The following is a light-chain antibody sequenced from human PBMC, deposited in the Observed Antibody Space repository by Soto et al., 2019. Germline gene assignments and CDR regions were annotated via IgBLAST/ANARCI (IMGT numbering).Light chain of an antibody. Sequence: EILMTQSPATLSVSPGERVTLSCRASQNIHNHISWFVQKPGQAPRLLMYDAIRRAAGIPARLSGSLSGTEFTLTINSLQSEDFALYYCQQYDAWPLSFGGGTKVDIK. CDR2: DAI. CDR3: QQYDAWPLS. J-gene: IGKJ4*01. CDR1: QNIHNH. V-gene: IGKV3-15*01.